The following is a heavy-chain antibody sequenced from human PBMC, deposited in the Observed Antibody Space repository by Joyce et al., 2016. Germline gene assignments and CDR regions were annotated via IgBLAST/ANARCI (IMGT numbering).Heavy chain of an antibody. CDR2: ISYSGST. J-gene: IGHJ4*02. V-gene: IGHV4-39*01. Sequence: QLQLQESGPGLVKPSETLSLTCTVSGGSMSSSSYYWGWIRQPPGKGLEWIGSISYSGSTYSNPSLKSRVTISVDTSKNQFTLNLSSMTAADTAVHYCARLYSGNTIDYWGQGTLVTVSS. CDR3: ARLYSGNTIDY. CDR1: GGSMSSSSYY. D-gene: IGHD4-23*01.